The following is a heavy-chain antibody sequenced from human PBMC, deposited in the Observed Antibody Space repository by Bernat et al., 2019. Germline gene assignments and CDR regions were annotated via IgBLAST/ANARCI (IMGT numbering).Heavy chain of an antibody. CDR3: ARGGVDNSNYGGLFDS. Sequence: QVQLQQWGAGLLKPSETLSLTWAVSDGAFSTYYWGWIRQPPGKGLEWIGEINHSGSTNYNPSLKSRVTMSVDTSRNRFSLKLSSVTAADSAIYFCARGGVDNSNYGGLFDSWGQGTLLTVSS. J-gene: IGHJ4*02. CDR1: DGAFSTYY. CDR2: INHSGST. V-gene: IGHV4-34*02. D-gene: IGHD4-4*01.